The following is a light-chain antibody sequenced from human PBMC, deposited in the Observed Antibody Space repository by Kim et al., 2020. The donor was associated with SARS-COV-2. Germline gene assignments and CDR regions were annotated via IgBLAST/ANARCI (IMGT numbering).Light chain of an antibody. CDR1: QSISSW. CDR2: KAS. V-gene: IGKV1-5*03. J-gene: IGKJ2*01. Sequence: ASVGDRGTITCRASQSISSWLAWYQQKPGKAPKLLIYKASSLESGVPSRFSGSGSGTEFTLTISSLQPDDFATYYYQQYDSYSPYTFGQGTKLEI. CDR3: QQYDSYSPYT.